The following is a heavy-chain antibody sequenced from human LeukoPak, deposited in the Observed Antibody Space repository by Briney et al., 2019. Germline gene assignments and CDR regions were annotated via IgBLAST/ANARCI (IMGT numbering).Heavy chain of an antibody. CDR2: IYHSECT. CDR3: TRVAVPGTVDY. V-gene: IGHV4-38-2*01. D-gene: IGHD6-19*01. J-gene: IGHJ4*02. Sequence: SETLSLTCAVSGYSLSSGYYWGWIRQPPGTGLEWIGSIYHSECTYYNPSLKSRVTISVDTSKNQFSLKLTSVTATDTAVYYCTRVAVPGTVDYWGQGPLVTVSS. CDR1: GYSLSSGYY.